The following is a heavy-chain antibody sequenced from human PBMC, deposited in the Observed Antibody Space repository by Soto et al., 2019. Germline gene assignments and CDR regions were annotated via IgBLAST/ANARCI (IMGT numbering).Heavy chain of an antibody. J-gene: IGHJ4*02. CDR1: GGSVSSGSYY. Sequence: QVQLQESAPGLVKPSETLSLTCTVSGGSVSSGSYYWSWIRQPPGKGLEWIGYIYYSGSTNYNPSLKSRVTISVDTSKNQCSLKLSSVTAADTAVYYCAREYGSGIDYWGQGTLVTVSS. CDR3: AREYGSGIDY. V-gene: IGHV4-61*01. CDR2: IYYSGST. D-gene: IGHD2-15*01.